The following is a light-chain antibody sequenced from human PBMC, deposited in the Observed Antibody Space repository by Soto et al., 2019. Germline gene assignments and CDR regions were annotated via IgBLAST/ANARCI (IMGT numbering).Light chain of an antibody. V-gene: IGKV2-24*01. J-gene: IGKJ1*01. CDR3: TQATHFPRT. CDR2: KIS. Sequence: DIVMTQTPLSSPVTLGQPASISCRSSQSLVHSDGHTSLSWLQQRPGQPSRLLIYKISNRFFGVPDRFSGSGAGTDFTLRISRVEAEDVGVYYCTQATHFPRTFGQGTKVEIK. CDR1: QSLVHSDGHTS.